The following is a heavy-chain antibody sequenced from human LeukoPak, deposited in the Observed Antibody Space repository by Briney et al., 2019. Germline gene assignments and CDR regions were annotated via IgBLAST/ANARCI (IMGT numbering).Heavy chain of an antibody. CDR2: INHSGST. J-gene: IGHJ4*02. D-gene: IGHD5-12*01. CDR1: GGSFSGYY. CDR3: ARGTRDIVATILGFDY. Sequence: PSETLSLTCAVYGGSFSGYYWSWIRQPPGKGLEWIGEINHSGSTKYNPSLKSRVTISVDTSKNQFSLKLSSVAAAGTAVYYCARGTRDIVATILGFDYWGQGTLVTVSS. V-gene: IGHV4-34*01.